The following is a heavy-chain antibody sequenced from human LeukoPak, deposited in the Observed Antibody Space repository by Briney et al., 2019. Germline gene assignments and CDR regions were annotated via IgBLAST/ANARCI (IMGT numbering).Heavy chain of an antibody. CDR1: GGSISSSSYY. V-gene: IGHV4-39*07. CDR2: IYHSGST. Sequence: SETLSLTCTVSGGSISSSSYYWGWIRQPPGKGLEWIGYIYHSGSTYYNPSLKSRVTISVDRSKNQFSLKLSSVTAADTALYFCARGVGAYINYFNYFYYMDVWDKGTTVTVSS. D-gene: IGHD4-11*01. J-gene: IGHJ6*03. CDR3: ARGVGAYINYFNYFYYMDV.